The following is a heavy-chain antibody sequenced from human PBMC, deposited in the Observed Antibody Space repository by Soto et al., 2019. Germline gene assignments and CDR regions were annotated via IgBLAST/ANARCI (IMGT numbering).Heavy chain of an antibody. V-gene: IGHV1-69*13. Sequence: ASVKVSCKASGGTFSSYAISWVRQAPGQGLEWMGGIIPIFGTANYAQKFQGRVTITADESTSTAYMELSSLRSEDTAVYYCAIPTYYDSSGYGYFDYWGQGTLVTVSS. CDR3: AIPTYYDSSGYGYFDY. CDR2: IIPIFGTA. CDR1: GGTFSSYA. D-gene: IGHD3-22*01. J-gene: IGHJ4*02.